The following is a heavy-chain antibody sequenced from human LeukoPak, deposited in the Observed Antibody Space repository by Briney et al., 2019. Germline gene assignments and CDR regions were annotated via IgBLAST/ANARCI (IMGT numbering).Heavy chain of an antibody. V-gene: IGHV4-4*07. CDR1: GGSITSYY. Sequence: PSETLSLTCTVSGGSITSYYWSYIRQPAGKGLEWIGRIHTSGSTNHNPSLKSRVTMSVDTSKNQFSLKLSSVTAAHTAIYYCAREFSGTSIAARVFDSWGQGTLVTVSS. J-gene: IGHJ4*02. D-gene: IGHD6-6*01. CDR3: AREFSGTSIAARVFDS. CDR2: IHTSGST.